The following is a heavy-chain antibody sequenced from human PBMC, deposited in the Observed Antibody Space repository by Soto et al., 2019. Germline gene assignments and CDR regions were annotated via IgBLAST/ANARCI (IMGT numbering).Heavy chain of an antibody. D-gene: IGHD1-1*01. J-gene: IGHJ4*02. CDR3: GRGRYGDY. CDR2: ISAHNGNT. V-gene: IGHV1-18*01. CDR1: GYTFTSYG. Sequence: QVHLVQSGAEVKKPGASVKVSCKGSGYTFTSYGITWVRQAPGQGLEWMGWISAHNGNTDYAQKLQGRVTVTRDTSTNTALVGRRSLRFDETGVYYCGRGRYGDYWGQGALVTVSS.